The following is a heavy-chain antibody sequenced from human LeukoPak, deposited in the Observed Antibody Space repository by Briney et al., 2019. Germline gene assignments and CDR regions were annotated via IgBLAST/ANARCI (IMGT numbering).Heavy chain of an antibody. D-gene: IGHD3-22*01. J-gene: IGHJ4*02. Sequence: GGSLRLSCAASGFTFSSYAMHWVRQAPGKGLEWVAVVSYDGSNKYYADSVKGRFTISRDNSKNTLYLQMNSLRAEDTAVYYCANRYYESSPPFDYWGQGTVVTVSS. V-gene: IGHV3-30-3*01. CDR2: VSYDGSNK. CDR3: ANRYYESSPPFDY. CDR1: GFTFSSYA.